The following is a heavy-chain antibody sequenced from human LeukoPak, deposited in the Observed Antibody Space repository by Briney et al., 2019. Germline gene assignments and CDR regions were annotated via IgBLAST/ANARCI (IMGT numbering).Heavy chain of an antibody. Sequence: PGGSLRLSCAASGFTFASYAMSWVRQAPGKGLEWVSIISGSGGSTYYVGSVKGRFTISRDNSKNTLYLQMNSLRAEDTAVYYCAKHQNKGFDYWGQGTLVTVSS. V-gene: IGHV3-23*01. J-gene: IGHJ4*02. CDR2: ISGSGGST. CDR1: GFTFASYA. CDR3: AKHQNKGFDY.